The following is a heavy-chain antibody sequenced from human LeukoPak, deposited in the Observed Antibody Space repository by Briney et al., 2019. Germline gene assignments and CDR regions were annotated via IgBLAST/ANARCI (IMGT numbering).Heavy chain of an antibody. J-gene: IGHJ6*03. CDR1: GGSFSGYY. Sequence: PSETLSLTCAVYGGSFSGYYWSWIRQPPGKGLEWIGEINHSGSTNYNPSLKSRVTISVDTSKNPFSLKLSSVTAADTAVYYCARAKDPGGYYYYYYMDVWGKGTTVTVSS. CDR2: INHSGST. CDR3: ARAKDPGGYYYYYYMDV. V-gene: IGHV4-34*01. D-gene: IGHD3-16*01.